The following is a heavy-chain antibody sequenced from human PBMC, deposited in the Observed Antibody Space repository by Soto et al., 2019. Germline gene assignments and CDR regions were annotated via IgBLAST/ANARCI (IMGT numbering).Heavy chain of an antibody. D-gene: IGHD2-21*02. V-gene: IGHV3-33*01. CDR2: IWYDGSNK. CDR3: ARGIAYCGGDCWYFDY. J-gene: IGHJ4*02. Sequence: GSLRLSCAASGFTFSSYGMHWVRQAPGKGLEWVAVIWYDGSNKYYADSVKGRFTISRDNSKNTLYLQMNSLRAEDTAVYYCARGIAYCGGDCWYFDYWGQGTLVTVSS. CDR1: GFTFSSYG.